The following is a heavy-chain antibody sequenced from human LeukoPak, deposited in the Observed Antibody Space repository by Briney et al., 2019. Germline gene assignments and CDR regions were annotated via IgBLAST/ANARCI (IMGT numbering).Heavy chain of an antibody. CDR3: ARDVPHNWFDT. Sequence: GGSLRLSCAASGFTFSSYAMHWVRQAPGKGLEWVAVISYDGSNKYYADSVKGRFTISRDNSKNTLYLQMNSLRAEDTAVYYCARDVPHNWFDTWGQGTLVTVSS. CDR2: ISYDGSNK. J-gene: IGHJ5*02. CDR1: GFTFSSYA. V-gene: IGHV3-30*04.